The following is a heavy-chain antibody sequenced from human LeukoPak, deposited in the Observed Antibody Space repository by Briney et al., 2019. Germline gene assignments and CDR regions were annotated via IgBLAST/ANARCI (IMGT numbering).Heavy chain of an antibody. CDR2: ISGSGGST. V-gene: IGHV3-23*01. Sequence: GGSLRLSCAASGFTFSSYAMSWVRQAPGKGLEWVSAISGSGGSTYYADSVKGRFTISRDNSKNTPYLQMNSLRAEDTAVYYCANPMTTVTTGDYWGQGTLVTVSS. CDR3: ANPMTTVTTGDY. D-gene: IGHD4-17*01. J-gene: IGHJ4*02. CDR1: GFTFSSYA.